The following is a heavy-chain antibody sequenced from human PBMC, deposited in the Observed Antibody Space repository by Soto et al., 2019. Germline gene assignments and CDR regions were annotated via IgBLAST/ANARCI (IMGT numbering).Heavy chain of an antibody. Sequence: PGGSLRLSCAASGFSFSAYCMSWVRQAPGKGLEWVSSIKQDGSETYYLDSVKGRFTFSRDNAKNSRDLQRSRLRAEDTAVYYWARGPEGVHPLSNNWFDPWGQGTPVTVSS. D-gene: IGHD3-10*01. J-gene: IGHJ5*02. CDR2: IKQDGSET. CDR3: ARGPEGVHPLSNNWFDP. CDR1: GFSFSAYC. V-gene: IGHV3-7*01.